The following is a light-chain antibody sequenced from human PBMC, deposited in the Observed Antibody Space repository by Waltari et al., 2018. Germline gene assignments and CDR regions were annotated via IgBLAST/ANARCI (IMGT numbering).Light chain of an antibody. CDR3: NSRDSSGSHVV. J-gene: IGLJ2*01. CDR1: SLRSYY. Sequence: SSELTQDPSVSVALGQTVRITCQGDSLRSYYASWYQQKPGQAPVLVLYHKNNRPSGIPDRVSGSTSGNTASLTITGSQAEDEADYYCNSRDSSGSHVVFGGGTKLTVL. V-gene: IGLV3-19*01. CDR2: HKN.